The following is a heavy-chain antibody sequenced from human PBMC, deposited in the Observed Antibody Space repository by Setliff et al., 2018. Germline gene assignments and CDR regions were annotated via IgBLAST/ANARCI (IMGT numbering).Heavy chain of an antibody. Sequence: ASVKVSCKASGYTFAGYYMHWVRQAPGQGLEWMGWINPNSGGANYAQKFQGRVTMTRDTSISTGYMELSRLRSDDTAVYYCARINFYVSSGYYYAPDYWGQGTLVTVSS. J-gene: IGHJ4*02. V-gene: IGHV1-2*02. CDR3: ARINFYVSSGYYYAPDY. CDR2: INPNSGGA. D-gene: IGHD3-22*01. CDR1: GYTFAGYY.